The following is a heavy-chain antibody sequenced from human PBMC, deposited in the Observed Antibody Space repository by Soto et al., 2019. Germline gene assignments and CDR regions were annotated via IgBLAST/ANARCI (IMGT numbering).Heavy chain of an antibody. J-gene: IGHJ5*02. CDR1: GGTFSSYA. CDR3: HIVMVTANNWFDP. CDR2: IIPIFGTA. V-gene: IGHV1-69*01. Sequence: QVQLVQSGAEVKKPVSSVKVSCKASGGTFSSYAISGVGQAPGQGREWMGGIIPIFGTANYAQKFQGRLTITADESTSTAYMELSSLRSEDTAVYYCHIVMVTANNWFDPWGQGTLVTVSS. D-gene: IGHD2-21*02.